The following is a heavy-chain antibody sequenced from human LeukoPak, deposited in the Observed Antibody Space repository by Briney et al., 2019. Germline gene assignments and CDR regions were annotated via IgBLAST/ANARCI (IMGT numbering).Heavy chain of an antibody. CDR2: ISGSGGST. D-gene: IGHD3-3*02. Sequence: PGGSLRLSCAASGFTFSSYAMSWVRQAPGKGLEWVSAISGSGGSTYYADSVKGRFTISRDNSKNTLYLQMNSPRAEDTAVYYCAGISSNPEDYYYGMDVWGQGTTVTVSS. V-gene: IGHV3-23*01. CDR3: AGISSNPEDYYYGMDV. CDR1: GFTFSSYA. J-gene: IGHJ6*02.